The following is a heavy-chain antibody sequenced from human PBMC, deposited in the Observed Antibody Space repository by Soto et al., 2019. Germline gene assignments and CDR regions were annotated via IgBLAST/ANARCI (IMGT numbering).Heavy chain of an antibody. D-gene: IGHD3-3*01. CDR1: GVSISSGNW. V-gene: IGHV4-4*02. CDR2: IFHDGTA. J-gene: IGHJ4*02. Sequence: PSETLSLTCAVSGVSISSGNWWTWVRQSPQRGLEYIGEIFHDGTANYYPSFERRVAISVDTSKNQFSLKLTSVTAADAAVYYCAGDRYDFWSGRALDFWGQGTLVTVSS. CDR3: AGDRYDFWSGRALDF.